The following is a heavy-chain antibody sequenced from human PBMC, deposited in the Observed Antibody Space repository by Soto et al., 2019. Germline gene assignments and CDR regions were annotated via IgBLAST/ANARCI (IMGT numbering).Heavy chain of an antibody. V-gene: IGHV1-18*01. CDR1: GYTFTSYG. CDR2: ISAYNGNT. CDR3: ARGARIAAGFYYYFGMDV. Sequence: ASVKVSCKASGYTFTSYGISWVRQAPGQGLEWMGWISAYNGNTNYAQKLQGRVTITTDTSTSTAYMELRSLRSDDTAVYYCARGARIAAGFYYYFGMDVWGQGTTVTVSS. J-gene: IGHJ6*02. D-gene: IGHD6-6*01.